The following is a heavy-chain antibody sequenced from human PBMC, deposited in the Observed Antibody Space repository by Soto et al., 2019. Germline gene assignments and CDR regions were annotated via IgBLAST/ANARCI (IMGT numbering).Heavy chain of an antibody. J-gene: IGHJ4*02. CDR2: IYYGGKT. D-gene: IGHD2-2*01. CDR1: GASITITTYF. CDR3: AQHPTRTGRFDY. V-gene: IGHV4-39*01. Sequence: HSESLSLTCALSGASITITTYFWAWIRKPPGKGLEWVGSIYYGGKTHYNPSLKSRVTISVDRSKNQFSLQMCSVTAADTAVYYCAQHPTRTGRFDYCGQGSLVTVSS.